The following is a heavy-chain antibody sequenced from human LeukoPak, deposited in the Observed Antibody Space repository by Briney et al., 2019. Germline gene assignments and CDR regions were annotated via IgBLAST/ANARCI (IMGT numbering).Heavy chain of an antibody. CDR1: GFTFSSYR. CDR3: ARVIAVAGTPHFDY. J-gene: IGHJ4*02. CDR2: ISSSSSYI. V-gene: IGHV3-21*01. Sequence: GGSLRLSCAASGFTFSSYRMNWVRQAPGKGLEWVSSISSSSSYIYYADSVKGRFTISRDNAKNSLYLQMNSLRAEDTAVYYCARVIAVAGTPHFDYWGQGTLVTVSS. D-gene: IGHD6-19*01.